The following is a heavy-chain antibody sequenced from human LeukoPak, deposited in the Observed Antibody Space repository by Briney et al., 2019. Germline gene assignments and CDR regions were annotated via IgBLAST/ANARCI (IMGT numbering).Heavy chain of an antibody. Sequence: GGSLRLSCAASGFTFSSYAMSWVRQAPGRGLEWDSAISGSGGSTYYADSVKGRFTISRDNSKNTLFLQMNRLRAEDTAVYFCAKTEFGEPFDYWGQGTLATVSS. D-gene: IGHD3-16*01. CDR1: GFTFSSYA. CDR3: AKTEFGEPFDY. CDR2: ISGSGGST. J-gene: IGHJ4*02. V-gene: IGHV3-23*01.